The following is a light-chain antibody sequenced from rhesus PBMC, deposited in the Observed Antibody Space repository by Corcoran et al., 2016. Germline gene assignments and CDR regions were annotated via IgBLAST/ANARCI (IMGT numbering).Light chain of an antibody. CDR1: SSDIGGYNY. J-gene: IGLJ1*01. Sequence: QAALTQPRSLSGSPGQSVTISCTGTSSDIGGYNYVSWYQQHPGTAPKLMIYEVSKRPSGVSDRFSGSKSGNTASLTIAGLQAEYEADYYCNAYSGSNTYIFGTGTRLTVL. V-gene: IGLV2-32*02. CDR2: EVS. CDR3: NAYSGSNTYI.